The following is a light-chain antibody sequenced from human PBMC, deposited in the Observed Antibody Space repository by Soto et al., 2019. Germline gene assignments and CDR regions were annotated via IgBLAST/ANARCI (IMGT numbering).Light chain of an antibody. CDR3: QQRSNWPIT. CDR2: DAS. Sequence: ENVLTQAPATLSFSPGERATLSFRASQSVSSYLAWYQQKPGQAPRLLIYDASNRATGIPARFSGSGSGTDFTLTISSLEPEDFAVYYCQQRSNWPITFGQGTRLEI. V-gene: IGKV3-11*01. CDR1: QSVSSY. J-gene: IGKJ5*01.